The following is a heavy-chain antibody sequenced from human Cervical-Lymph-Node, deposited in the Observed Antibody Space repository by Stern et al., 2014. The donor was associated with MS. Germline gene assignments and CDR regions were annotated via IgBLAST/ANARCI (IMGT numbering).Heavy chain of an antibody. CDR3: TASASCGGDCYSGAFDY. CDR2: ISYDGCNY. D-gene: IGHD2-21*01. CDR1: EFTFNEHS. Sequence: QVQLVQSGGGVVQPGRSLRLSCAASEFTFNEHSMHWVRQTPGKGLEWVAIISYDGCNYYYADSVNVLFTSSRNNSKNTLYLQMNTLRAEDTAVYYCTASASCGGDCYSGAFDYWGQGTLVTVSS. V-gene: IGHV3-30-3*01. J-gene: IGHJ4*02.